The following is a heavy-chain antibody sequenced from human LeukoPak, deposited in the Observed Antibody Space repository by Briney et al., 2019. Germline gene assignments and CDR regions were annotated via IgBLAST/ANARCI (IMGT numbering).Heavy chain of an antibody. V-gene: IGHV6-1*01. CDR1: GDSVSSKSAA. J-gene: IGHJ4*02. CDR3: AIEQLLWFGANHYKPDY. CDR2: TYFRSKWYN. Sequence: SHTLSLTCAISGDSVSSKSAAWNWIRQSPSRGLEWLGRTYFRSKWYNDYAVSVNSRITINPDTSKNQFTQQLKSVTPEDTAVYYCAIEQLLWFGANHYKPDYWGQGTLVNVSS. D-gene: IGHD3-10*01.